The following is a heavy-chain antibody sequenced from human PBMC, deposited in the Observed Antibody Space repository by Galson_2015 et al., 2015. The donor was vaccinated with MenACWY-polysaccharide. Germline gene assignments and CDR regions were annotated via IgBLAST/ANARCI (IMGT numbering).Heavy chain of an antibody. CDR1: GFTFSNFW. J-gene: IGHJ1*01. CDR2: IKQDGSEK. D-gene: IGHD3-10*02. V-gene: IGHV3-7*01. Sequence: SLRLSCAASGFTFSNFWMSWVRRAPGKALEWVASIKQDGSEKYLVASVKGRFTISRDNAENSLFLQMNSLRAEDTAVYYCAREGCVRGVFFGHGGQGTLVPISS. CDR3: AREGCVRGVFFGH.